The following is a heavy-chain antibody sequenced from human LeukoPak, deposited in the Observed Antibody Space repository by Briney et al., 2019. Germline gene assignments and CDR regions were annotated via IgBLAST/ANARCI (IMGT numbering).Heavy chain of an antibody. CDR2: ISGSGGST. Sequence: GGSLRLSCAASGFTFSNYAMNWVRHAPGKGLEWVSVISGSGGSTYHPDSVKGRFIISRYNSKNTLHLQMNSLRAEDTAVYYCAKAGPGYSSSWPFDYWGQGTLDTVSS. CDR1: GFTFSNYA. D-gene: IGHD6-13*01. J-gene: IGHJ4*02. CDR3: AKAGPGYSSSWPFDY. V-gene: IGHV3-23*01.